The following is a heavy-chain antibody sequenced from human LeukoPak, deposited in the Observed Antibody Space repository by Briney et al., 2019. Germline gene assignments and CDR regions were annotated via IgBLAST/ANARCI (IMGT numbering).Heavy chain of an antibody. D-gene: IGHD2-15*01. V-gene: IGHV1-3*01. CDR1: GYTFTSYA. CDR2: INAGNGNT. CDR3: ARGGYCSGGSCYRGWGDFGY. J-gene: IGHJ4*02. Sequence: GASVKVSCKASGYTFTSYAMHWVRQAPGQRLEWMGWINAGNGNTKYSQKFRGRVTITRDTSASTAYMELSSLRSEDTAVYYCARGGYCSGGSCYRGWGDFGYWGQGTLVTVSS.